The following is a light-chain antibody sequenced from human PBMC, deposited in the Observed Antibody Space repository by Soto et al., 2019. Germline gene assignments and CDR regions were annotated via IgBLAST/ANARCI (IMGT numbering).Light chain of an antibody. CDR3: QKYNSAPCT. CDR1: QGISNY. J-gene: IGKJ5*01. Sequence: DIQMTQSPSSLSSSVGDRVTITCRASQGISNYLAWYQQKPGKVPKLLIYAASTWQSGVPSRFSGSGSGTDFTLTISSLQPEDVATYYCQKYNSAPCTFGQGTRLEIK. CDR2: AAS. V-gene: IGKV1-27*01.